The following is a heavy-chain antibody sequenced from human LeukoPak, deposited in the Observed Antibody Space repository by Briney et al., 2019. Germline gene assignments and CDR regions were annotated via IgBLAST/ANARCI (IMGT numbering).Heavy chain of an antibody. Sequence: SETLSLTCTVSGGSISSYYWSWIRQPPGKGLEWIGYIYYSGSTNYNPSLKSRVTISVDTSKNQFSLKLRSVTAADTAVYYCARGLYYYDSSGLIWGQGTMVTVSS. J-gene: IGHJ3*02. D-gene: IGHD3-22*01. V-gene: IGHV4-59*01. CDR3: ARGLYYYDSSGLI. CDR2: IYYSGST. CDR1: GGSISSYY.